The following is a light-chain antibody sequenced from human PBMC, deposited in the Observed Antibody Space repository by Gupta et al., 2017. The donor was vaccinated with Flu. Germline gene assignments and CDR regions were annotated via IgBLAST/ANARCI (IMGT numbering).Light chain of an antibody. V-gene: IGKV3-20*01. J-gene: IGKJ2*01. CDR2: CAS. CDR1: HSISNNY. Sequence: GTSSLSASVRGTFTCRVRHSISNNYLEWYQQKPGQSPPLLIYCASSRATGVPDRFSGSTSGTEFTLTIIRLEPDDFAVYYCLHAGSSLYTFGQGTXLEIK. CDR3: LHAGSSLYT.